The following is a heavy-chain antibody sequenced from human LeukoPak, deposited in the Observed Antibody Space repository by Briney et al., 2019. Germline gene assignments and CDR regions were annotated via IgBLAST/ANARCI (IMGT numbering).Heavy chain of an antibody. V-gene: IGHV3-30*02. D-gene: IGHD3-22*01. Sequence: SGGSLRLSCAASGFIFSNYGMHWVRQPPGKGLEWVAFIRSDGSDRYYAASVKGRFTISRANSKNTLWLQMNSLRAEDTAVYYCAKHDSSSDFWGQGTLVTVSS. J-gene: IGHJ4*02. CDR1: GFIFSNYG. CDR2: IRSDGSDR. CDR3: AKHDSSSDF.